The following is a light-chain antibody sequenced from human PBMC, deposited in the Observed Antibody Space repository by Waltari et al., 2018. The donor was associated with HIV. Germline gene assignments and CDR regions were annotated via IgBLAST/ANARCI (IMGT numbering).Light chain of an antibody. CDR2: GNS. CDR1: SSNIGAGFD. J-gene: IGLJ2*01. CDR3: QSYDRSLSGYVV. Sequence: QSLLTQPPSVSGAPGQRVTISCTGSSSNIGAGFDVHWYQQLPGTVPKLLIYGNSNRPSGVPHGVSGSKSGTSAALAITGLQAEDEADDYCQSYDRSLSGYVVFGGGTKLTVL. V-gene: IGLV1-40*01.